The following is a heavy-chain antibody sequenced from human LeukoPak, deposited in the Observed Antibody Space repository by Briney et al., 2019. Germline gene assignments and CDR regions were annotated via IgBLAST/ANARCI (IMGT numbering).Heavy chain of an antibody. Sequence: GGSLRLSCAASGFTFSSYWMSWVRQAPGKGLEWVANIKQDGTEKYYVDSVKGRFTISRDNSKNTLYLQMNSLRAEDTAVYYCAAASGDYVNGIDYWGQGTLVTVSS. CDR1: GFTFSSYW. D-gene: IGHD4-17*01. J-gene: IGHJ4*02. CDR3: AAASGDYVNGIDY. CDR2: IKQDGTEK. V-gene: IGHV3-7*05.